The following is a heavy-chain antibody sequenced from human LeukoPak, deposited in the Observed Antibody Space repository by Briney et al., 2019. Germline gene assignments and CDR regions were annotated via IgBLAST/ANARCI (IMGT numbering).Heavy chain of an antibody. CDR1: GGSISSYY. J-gene: IGHJ5*02. CDR3: ARGGYFAWFDP. Sequence: PSETLSLTCTVSGGSISSYYWSWIRQPAGKGLEWFGRIYTSGSTNYSPSLKSRVTMSVDTSKNQFSLKLSSVTAADTAVYYCARGGYFAWFDPWGQGTLVTVSS. V-gene: IGHV4-4*07. D-gene: IGHD3-9*01. CDR2: IYTSGST.